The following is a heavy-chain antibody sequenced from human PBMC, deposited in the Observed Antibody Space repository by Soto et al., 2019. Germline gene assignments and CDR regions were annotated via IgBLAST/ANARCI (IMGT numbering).Heavy chain of an antibody. D-gene: IGHD5-12*01. CDR2: VRGNGDPP. Sequence: PVGSLRLSCSDSGFTFSSYAMHGVRQAPGKGLEYVSGVRGNGDPPFYADSVKGRFTISRDNSKNTLYLQMSSLSADDTAVYYCVKSRGGNNFDFFDWGQGALVTVSS. J-gene: IGHJ4*02. V-gene: IGHV3-64D*06. CDR3: VKSRGGNNFDFFD. CDR1: GFTFSSYA.